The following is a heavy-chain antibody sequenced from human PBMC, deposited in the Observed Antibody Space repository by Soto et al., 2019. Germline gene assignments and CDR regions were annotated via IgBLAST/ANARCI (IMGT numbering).Heavy chain of an antibody. CDR3: ARGVRYCSSTSCYYYYYYGMDV. V-gene: IGHV4-34*01. D-gene: IGHD2-2*01. CDR1: GGSFSGYH. J-gene: IGHJ6*02. CDR2: INHSGNT. Sequence: ASETLSLTCAVYGGSFSGYHWSWIRQPPGKGLEWIGEINHSGNTSYNPSLKSRVTISVDTSKNQFSLKLSSVTAADTAVYYCARGVRYCSSTSCYYYYYYGMDVWGQGTTVTVSS.